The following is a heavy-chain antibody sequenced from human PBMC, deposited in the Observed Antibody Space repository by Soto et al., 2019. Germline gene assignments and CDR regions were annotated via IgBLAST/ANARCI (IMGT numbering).Heavy chain of an antibody. CDR1: GGSFSGYY. V-gene: IGHV4-34*01. CDR3: ASGLSRYYYYYMDV. J-gene: IGHJ6*03. CDR2: INHSGST. Sequence: PSETLSLTCAVYGGSFSGYYWSWIRQPPGKGLEWIGEINHSGSTNYNPSLKSRVTISVDTSKNQFSLKLSSVTAADTAVYYCASGLSRYYYYYMDVWGKGTTVTVSS.